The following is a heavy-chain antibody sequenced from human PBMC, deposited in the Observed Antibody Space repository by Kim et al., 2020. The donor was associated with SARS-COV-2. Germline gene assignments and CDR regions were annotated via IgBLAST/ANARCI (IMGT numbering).Heavy chain of an antibody. CDR3: ARTSRTGLKNYNILTRQVRDSFDP. D-gene: IGHD3-9*01. Sequence: GESLKISCKASGYSFGAYWIAWLRQMPGKGLEYMGIIYPGDADTKYSPSFQGQVSISADNSISTAYLQWNSLKTSDTAIYFCARTSRTGLKNYNILTRQVRDSFDPWGQGTLVTVSS. CDR2: IYPGDADT. CDR1: GYSFGAYW. J-gene: IGHJ5*02. V-gene: IGHV5-51*01.